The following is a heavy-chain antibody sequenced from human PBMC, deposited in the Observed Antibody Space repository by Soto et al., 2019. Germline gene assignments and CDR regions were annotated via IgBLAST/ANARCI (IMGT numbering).Heavy chain of an antibody. D-gene: IGHD2-21*02. CDR3: AKGLVLTASFLQN. CDR1: GFIFSTYG. V-gene: IGHV3-30*18. CDR2: ISPGGSDK. Sequence: SLRLSCAVSGFIFSTYGMHWVRQAPGKGLEWVAVISPGGSDKYYADSVKGRFTISRENSKNTLYLQMNSLSAEDTAVYYCAKGLVLTASFLQNWGQGTLVTVSS. J-gene: IGHJ4*02.